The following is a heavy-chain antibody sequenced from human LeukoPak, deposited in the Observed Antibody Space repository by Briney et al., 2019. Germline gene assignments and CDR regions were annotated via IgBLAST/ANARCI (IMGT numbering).Heavy chain of an antibody. Sequence: PGGSLRLSCAASGFTFSSFEMNWVRQAPGKGLEWVSYITSSGSTTHYADSVKGRFTISRDNSKNTLYLQMNSLRADDTALYYCAKQELLWFGPIDYWGQGNLVTVSS. CDR3: AKQELLWFGPIDY. CDR1: GFTFSSFE. J-gene: IGHJ4*02. CDR2: ITSSGSTT. D-gene: IGHD3-10*01. V-gene: IGHV3-48*03.